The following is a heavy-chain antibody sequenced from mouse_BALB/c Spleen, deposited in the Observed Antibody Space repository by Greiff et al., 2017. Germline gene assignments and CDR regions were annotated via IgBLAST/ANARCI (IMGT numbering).Heavy chain of an antibody. V-gene: IGHV1-20*02. J-gene: IGHJ4*01. D-gene: IGHD1-1*01. CDR2: INPYNGDT. CDR1: GYSFTGYF. Sequence: VQLQHSGPELVKPGASVKISCKASGYSFTGYFMNWVMQSHGKSLEWIGRINPYNGDTFYNQKFKGKATLTVDKSSSTAHMELRSLASEDSAVYYCARGNYGSSLYAMDYWGQGTSVTVSS. CDR3: ARGNYGSSLYAMDY.